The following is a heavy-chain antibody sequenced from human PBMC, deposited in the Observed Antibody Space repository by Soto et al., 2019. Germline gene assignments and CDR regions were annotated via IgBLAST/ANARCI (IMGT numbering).Heavy chain of an antibody. Sequence: QVQLVQSRGEVKKPGASVKVSCKTSGYSFTTYGISWVRQAPGQGLEWMGWISGYNGNTNYAQNLQGRVTMTTDTSPSKASMELRSLRSDDTAVYYCAREGPAPYYYYGMDVWGQGSTVTVSS. V-gene: IGHV1-18*01. CDR1: GYSFTTYG. J-gene: IGHJ6*02. CDR2: ISGYNGNT. CDR3: AREGPAPYYYYGMDV.